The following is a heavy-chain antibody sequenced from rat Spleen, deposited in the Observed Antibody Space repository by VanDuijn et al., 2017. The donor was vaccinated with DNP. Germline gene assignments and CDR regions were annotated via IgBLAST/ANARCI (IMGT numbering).Heavy chain of an antibody. J-gene: IGHJ4*01. Sequence: EVRLVESGGDLVQPGRSLKLSCAASGFTFSDSYMAWVRQAPTKGLEWVASISYDGRNTYYGDSVKGRFTISRDNATTSLYLQMDSLRSEDTATYYCARVGDLHDGGSGDALDAWGQGTSVTVSS. D-gene: IGHD1-12*02. CDR1: GFTFSDSY. V-gene: IGHV5-20*01. CDR2: ISYDGRNT. CDR3: ARVGDLHDGGSGDALDA.